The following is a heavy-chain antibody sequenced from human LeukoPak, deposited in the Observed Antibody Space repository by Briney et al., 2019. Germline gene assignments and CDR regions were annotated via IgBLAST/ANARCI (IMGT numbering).Heavy chain of an antibody. V-gene: IGHV1-2*02. D-gene: IGHD5-24*01. CDR2: INPNTGGT. Sequence: ASVQVSCKASGYTFTGYFLHCVRQAPGQGLEWMGWINPNTGGTNYEQKFQGRATMTRDTSISTAYMELRSLRSDDTAGYYGARYYNRGRGNFDYWGQGTLVTVSS. J-gene: IGHJ4*02. CDR1: GYTFTGYF. CDR3: ARYYNRGRGNFDY.